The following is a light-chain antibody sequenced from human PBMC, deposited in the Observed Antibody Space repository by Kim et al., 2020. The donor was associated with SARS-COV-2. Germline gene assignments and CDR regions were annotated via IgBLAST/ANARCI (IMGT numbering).Light chain of an antibody. Sequence: EIVMTQSPATLSVSPGERATLSCRASQSVDSNLAWYQQKPGQAPRLLMYGASTRAAGIPARFSGSGSGTEFTLTIYSLQSEDFAVYYCQQSSRTFGQGTKLEI. J-gene: IGKJ2*01. CDR2: GAS. V-gene: IGKV3-15*01. CDR3: QQSSRT. CDR1: QSVDSN.